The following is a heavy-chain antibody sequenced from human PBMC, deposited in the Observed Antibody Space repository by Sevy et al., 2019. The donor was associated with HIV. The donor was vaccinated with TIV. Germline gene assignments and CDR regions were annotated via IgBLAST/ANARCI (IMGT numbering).Heavy chain of an antibody. CDR2: IYYSGST. D-gene: IGHD3-22*01. V-gene: IGHV4-31*03. Sequence: SETLSLTCTVSSGSISSGGYYWSWIRQHPGKGLEWIGCIYYSGSTYYNPSLKSRVTISVDRSKNQFSLKLSSVTAADTAVYYCARGEYDSRLTGAFDIWGHGTMVTVSS. CDR1: SGSISSGGYY. J-gene: IGHJ3*02. CDR3: ARGEYDSRLTGAFDI.